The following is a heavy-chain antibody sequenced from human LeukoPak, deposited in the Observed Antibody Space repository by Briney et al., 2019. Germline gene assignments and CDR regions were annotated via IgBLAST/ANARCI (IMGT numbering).Heavy chain of an antibody. CDR3: ARRQRFFDGYYYLDV. CDR1: GGPLSSSSYY. V-gene: IGHV4-39*01. CDR2: ICYSGST. Sequence: PSETLSLTCTVSGGPLSSSSYYWGSIRQPPGEGLEWIVSICYSGSTSYNPSLRSRVTISVNTSKNQFSLKVSSVTAADTAMYYCARRQRFFDGYYYLDVWGKGTTVTVSS. D-gene: IGHD3-9*01. J-gene: IGHJ6*03.